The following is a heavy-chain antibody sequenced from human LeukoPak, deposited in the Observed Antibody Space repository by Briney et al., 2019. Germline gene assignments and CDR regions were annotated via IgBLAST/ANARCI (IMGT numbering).Heavy chain of an antibody. CDR2: IYSGGST. V-gene: IGHV3-66*01. J-gene: IGHJ4*02. CDR3: ARGIAAAATGDYFDY. CDR1: GFTFSSYA. Sequence: QPGGSLRLSCAASGFTFSSYAMSWVRQAPGKGLEWVSVIYSGGSTYYADSVKGRFTISRDNSKNTLYLQMNSLRAEDTAVYYCARGIAAAATGDYFDYWGQGTLVTVSS. D-gene: IGHD6-13*01.